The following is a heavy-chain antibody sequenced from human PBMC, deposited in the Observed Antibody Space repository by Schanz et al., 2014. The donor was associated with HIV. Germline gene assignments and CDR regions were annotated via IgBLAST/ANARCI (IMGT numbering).Heavy chain of an antibody. J-gene: IGHJ4*02. CDR3: ARTPYYFDY. V-gene: IGHV4-34*01. Sequence: QVQLQQWGAGLLKSSETLSLTCAVYGATFSGYYWNWVRQTPGKGLEWIGEINHSGSTTYNPSLKSRVTISVDTSKNQFTLRLTSVTAADTAVYYCARTPYYFDYWGQGTLVTVSS. CDR2: INHSGST. CDR1: GATFSGYY.